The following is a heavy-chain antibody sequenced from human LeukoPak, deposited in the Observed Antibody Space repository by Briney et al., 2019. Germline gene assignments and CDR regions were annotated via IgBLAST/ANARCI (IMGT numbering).Heavy chain of an antibody. CDR3: ARRGFCGGDCYSDY. D-gene: IGHD2-21*02. Sequence: PSETLSLTCAVSGGSISSGGYSWSWIRQPPGKGLEWIGYIYYSGSTYYNPSLKSRVTISVDTSKNQFSLKLSSVTAADTAVYYCARRGFCGGDCYSDYWGQGTLVTVSS. J-gene: IGHJ4*02. CDR2: IYYSGST. V-gene: IGHV4-30-4*07. CDR1: GGSISSGGYS.